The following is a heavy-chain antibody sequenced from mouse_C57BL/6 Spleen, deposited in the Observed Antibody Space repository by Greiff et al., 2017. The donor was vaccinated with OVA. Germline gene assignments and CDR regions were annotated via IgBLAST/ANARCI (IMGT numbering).Heavy chain of an antibody. D-gene: IGHD1-1*01. V-gene: IGHV5-17*01. CDR1: GFTFSDYG. CDR3: ARNYYGSSWFAY. Sequence: EVKLMESGGGLVKPGGSLKLSCAASGFTFSDYGMHWVRQAPEKGLEWVAYISSGSSTIYYADTVKGRFPISRDNAKNTLFLQMTSLRSEDTAMYYCARNYYGSSWFAYWGQGTLVTVSA. CDR2: ISSGSSTI. J-gene: IGHJ3*01.